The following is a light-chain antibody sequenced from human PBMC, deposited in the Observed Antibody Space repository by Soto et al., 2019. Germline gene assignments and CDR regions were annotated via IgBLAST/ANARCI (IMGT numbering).Light chain of an antibody. CDR1: QSISSW. V-gene: IGKV1-5*01. J-gene: IGKJ1*01. CDR3: QQYNSYST. CDR2: DAS. Sequence: DIQMTQSPSTLSASVGDRVTITCRASQSISSWLAWYQQKPGKAPKLLIYDASSLESGVPSRLSGSGSGTEFTLTISSRQPDDFATYYCQQYNSYSTFGQGTKVEIK.